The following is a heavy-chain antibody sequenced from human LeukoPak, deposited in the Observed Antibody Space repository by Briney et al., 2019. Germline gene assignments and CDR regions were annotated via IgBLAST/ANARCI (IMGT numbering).Heavy chain of an antibody. Sequence: GASVKVSCKASGYTFTSYAMNWVRQAPGQGLEWMGWINTNTGNPTYAQGFTGRFVFSLDTSVSTAYLQISSLKAEDTAVYYCARAYGSSWLVRRYYYYMDVWGKGTTVTVSS. CDR1: GYTFTSYA. CDR3: ARAYGSSWLVRRYYYYMDV. J-gene: IGHJ6*03. V-gene: IGHV7-4-1*02. D-gene: IGHD6-13*01. CDR2: INTNTGNP.